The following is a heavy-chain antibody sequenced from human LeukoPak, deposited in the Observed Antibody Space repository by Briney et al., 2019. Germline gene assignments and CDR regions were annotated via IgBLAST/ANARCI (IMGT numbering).Heavy chain of an antibody. CDR1: GFTFSNYA. D-gene: IGHD3-22*01. CDR3: AKDRVSMIVVVAFDI. CDR2: ISGSGLRT. J-gene: IGHJ3*02. V-gene: IGHV3-23*01. Sequence: GGSLRLSCAAPGFTFSNYAMSWVRQAPGKGLEWVSAISGSGLRTYYADSVKGRFTISRDISKNTLYLQMDSLRAEDTAVYYCAKDRVSMIVVVAFDIWGQGTMVTDSS.